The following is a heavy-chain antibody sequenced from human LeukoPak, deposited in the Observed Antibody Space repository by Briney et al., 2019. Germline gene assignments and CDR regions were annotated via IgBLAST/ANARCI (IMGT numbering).Heavy chain of an antibody. D-gene: IGHD4-11*01. V-gene: IGHV3-48*03. Sequence: GGSLRLSCAASGFTFSSYEMNWVRQAPGKGLEWVSYISSSGSTIYYADSVKDRFTISRDNAKNSLYLQMNSLRAEDTAVYYCARDATTVTTYYYYYMDVWGKGTTVTVSS. CDR2: ISSSGSTI. CDR3: ARDATTVTTYYYYYMDV. J-gene: IGHJ6*03. CDR1: GFTFSSYE.